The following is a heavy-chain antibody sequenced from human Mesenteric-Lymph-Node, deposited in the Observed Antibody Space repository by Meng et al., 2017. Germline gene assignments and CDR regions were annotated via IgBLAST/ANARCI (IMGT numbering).Heavy chain of an antibody. CDR1: GFTFSSYW. Sequence: GESLKISCAASGFTFSSYWMSWVRQAPGKGLEWVANIKQDGSEKYYVDSVKGRFTISRDNAKNSLYLQMNSLRAEDTAVYYCARERHAAGYYYYGMDVWGQGTTVTVSS. CDR3: ARERHAAGYYYYGMDV. CDR2: IKQDGSEK. V-gene: IGHV3-7*03. J-gene: IGHJ6*02. D-gene: IGHD2-15*01.